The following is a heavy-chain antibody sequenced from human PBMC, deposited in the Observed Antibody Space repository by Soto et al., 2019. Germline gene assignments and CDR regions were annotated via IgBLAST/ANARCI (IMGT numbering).Heavy chain of an antibody. D-gene: IGHD3-3*01. V-gene: IGHV3-74*01. Sequence: PVGSLRLSCAASGFTFSSYWMHWVRQAPGKGLVWVSRINSDGSSTSYADSVKGRFTISRDNAKNTLYLQMNSLRAEDTAVYYCARDLRRRRKYYDFRGPWGMDVWGQGTTVTVSS. CDR1: GFTFSSYW. CDR2: INSDGSST. CDR3: ARDLRRRRKYYDFRGPWGMDV. J-gene: IGHJ6*02.